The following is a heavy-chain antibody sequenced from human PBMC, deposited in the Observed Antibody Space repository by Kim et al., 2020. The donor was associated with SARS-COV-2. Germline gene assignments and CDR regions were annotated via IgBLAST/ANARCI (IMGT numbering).Heavy chain of an antibody. J-gene: IGHJ5*02. D-gene: IGHD3-10*01. Sequence: GGSLRLSCAASGFTFSSYGMHWFRQAPGKGLEWVAVISYDGSNKYYADSVKGRFTISRDNSKNTLYLQMNNLRAEDTAVYYCARGGVRGVLNWFNPWGQGTLVTVSS. CDR1: GFTFSSYG. CDR3: ARGGVRGVLNWFNP. CDR2: ISYDGSNK. V-gene: IGHV3-33*05.